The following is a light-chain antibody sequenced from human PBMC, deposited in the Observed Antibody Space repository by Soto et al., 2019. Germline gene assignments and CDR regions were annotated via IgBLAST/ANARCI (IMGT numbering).Light chain of an antibody. Sequence: DIVMTQSPDSLAVSLGERATINCKSSQSVLYSSNNQNYLAWYQQKPEQPPKLLIYWASIRESGVPDRFSGSGSGTDFTLTISSLQAEDVAVYYCQQHYSTPLTFGQGTKVEIK. CDR2: WAS. CDR3: QQHYSTPLT. CDR1: QSVLYSSNNQNY. V-gene: IGKV4-1*01. J-gene: IGKJ1*01.